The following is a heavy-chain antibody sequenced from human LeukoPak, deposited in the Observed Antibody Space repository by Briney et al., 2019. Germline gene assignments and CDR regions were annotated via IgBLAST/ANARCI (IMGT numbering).Heavy chain of an antibody. CDR2: IYYSGST. V-gene: IGHV4-59*01. J-gene: IGHJ4*02. CDR3: ARAEIPPSFDY. D-gene: IGHD2-2*02. CDR1: GGSISSYY. Sequence: PSETLSLTCTVSGGSISSYYWSWIRQPPGKGLEWIGYIYYSGSTNYNPSLKSRVTISVDTSKNQFSLKLSSVTAADTAVYYCARAEIPPSFDYWGQGTLVTVSS.